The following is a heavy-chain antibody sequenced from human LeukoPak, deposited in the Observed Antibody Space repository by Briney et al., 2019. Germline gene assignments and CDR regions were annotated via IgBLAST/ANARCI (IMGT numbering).Heavy chain of an antibody. CDR3: AKDVNSYGSGYYFDY. J-gene: IGHJ4*02. CDR1: GFTFDDYA. D-gene: IGHD5-18*01. Sequence: GGSPRLSCAASGFTFDDYAMHWVRQAPGKGLEWVSLISWDGGSTYYADSVKGRFTISRDNSKNSLYLQMNSLRAEDTALYYCAKDVNSYGSGYYFDYWGQGTLVTVSS. CDR2: ISWDGGST. V-gene: IGHV3-43D*03.